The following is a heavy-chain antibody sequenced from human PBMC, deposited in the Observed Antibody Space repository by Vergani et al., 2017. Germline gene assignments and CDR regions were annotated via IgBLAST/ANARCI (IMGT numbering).Heavy chain of an antibody. Sequence: EVQLLESGGGLAQPGGSLRLSCAASGFTFRNYAMTWVRQAPGKGLEWVSSVSGSSATPYYADSVKGRFIISRDNSKTTLHLQMNSLRAEDTAVYYCAKDRSITMVRGVTVIDYWGQGTLVTVSS. CDR2: VSGSSATP. V-gene: IGHV3-23*01. CDR1: GFTFRNYA. CDR3: AKDRSITMVRGVTVIDY. D-gene: IGHD3-10*01. J-gene: IGHJ4*02.